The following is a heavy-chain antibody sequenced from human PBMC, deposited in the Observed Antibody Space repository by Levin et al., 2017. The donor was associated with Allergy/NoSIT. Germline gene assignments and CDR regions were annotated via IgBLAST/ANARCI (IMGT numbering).Heavy chain of an antibody. J-gene: IGHJ3*02. CDR1: GYSFTSYW. D-gene: IGHD6-13*01. Sequence: PGGSLRLSCKGSGYSFTSYWIGWVRQMPGKGLEWMGIIYPGDSDTRYSPSFQGQVTISADKSISTAYLQWSSLKASDTAMYYCARRYSTRPRDAFDIWGQGTMVTVSS. V-gene: IGHV5-51*01. CDR3: ARRYSTRPRDAFDI. CDR2: IYPGDSDT.